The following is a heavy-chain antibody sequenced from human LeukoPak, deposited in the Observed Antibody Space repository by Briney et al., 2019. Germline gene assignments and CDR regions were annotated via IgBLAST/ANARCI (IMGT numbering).Heavy chain of an antibody. J-gene: IGHJ4*02. CDR3: ATPHVKYSSSFTDY. V-gene: IGHV3-23*01. CDR2: FNSGST. Sequence: GGSLRLSCAASGFTFSSYAMSWVRQAPGKGLEWVSAFNSGSTYYADSVKGRFTISRDNSKNTLYLQMNSLRAEDTAVYYCATPHVKYSSSFTDYWGQGTLVTVSS. CDR1: GFTFSSYA. D-gene: IGHD6-6*01.